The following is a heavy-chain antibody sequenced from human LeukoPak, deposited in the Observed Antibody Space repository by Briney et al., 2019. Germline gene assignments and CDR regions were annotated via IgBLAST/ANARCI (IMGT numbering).Heavy chain of an antibody. V-gene: IGHV4-4*08. CDR3: ARDTWGFDY. Sequence: SETLSLTCTVSGGSISSHYWSWIRQPPGKGLEWIGYIYTSGSTNYNPSLKSRVTISVYTSKNQFSLKLSSVTAADTAVYYCARDTWGFDYWGQGTLVTVSS. J-gene: IGHJ4*02. CDR2: IYTSGST. CDR1: GGSISSHY. D-gene: IGHD3-16*01.